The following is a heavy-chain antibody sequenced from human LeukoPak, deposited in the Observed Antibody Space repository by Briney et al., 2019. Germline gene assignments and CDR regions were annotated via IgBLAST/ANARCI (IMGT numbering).Heavy chain of an antibody. D-gene: IGHD6-19*01. CDR3: ARYGAVAGSLDY. V-gene: IGHV1-3*01. CDR1: GYTFTDYA. J-gene: IGHJ4*02. CDR2: ITAGNGNT. Sequence: ASVKVSCKASGYTFTDYAIHWVRQAPGQRLEWMGWITAGNGNTKYSQKFQGRVTITRDTSASTAYMELSSLRSEDTAVYYCARYGAVAGSLDYWGQGTLVTVSS.